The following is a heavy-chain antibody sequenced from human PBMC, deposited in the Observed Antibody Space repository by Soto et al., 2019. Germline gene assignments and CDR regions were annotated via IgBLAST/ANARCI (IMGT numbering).Heavy chain of an antibody. D-gene: IGHD1-1*01. J-gene: IGHJ4*02. CDR2: LYSGGST. Sequence: EVQLVESGGGLIQPGGSLRISCAASGFTVSSNYMSWVRQAPGKGLEWVSVLYSGGSTYYADSVKGRFTISRDNSKNTLYLQMNILRAEDTAVYYCARQLGRNTGFDNWGQGTLVTVSS. CDR1: GFTVSSNY. V-gene: IGHV3-53*01. CDR3: ARQLGRNTGFDN.